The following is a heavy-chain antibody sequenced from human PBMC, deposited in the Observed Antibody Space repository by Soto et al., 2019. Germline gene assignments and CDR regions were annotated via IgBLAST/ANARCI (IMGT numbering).Heavy chain of an antibody. J-gene: IGHJ4*02. Sequence: LSLTCAVYGGSVNGYYWNWIRQPPGKGLEWIGRIYTSETTNYNPSLKSRVTMSIDSSRNQFFLKLSSVSAAEPAVSYCARDEGLTTVPSFDFWGQGTLVTVSS. V-gene: IGHV4-4*07. CDR3: ARDEGLTTVPSFDF. CDR1: GGSVNGYY. CDR2: IYTSETT. D-gene: IGHD4-17*01.